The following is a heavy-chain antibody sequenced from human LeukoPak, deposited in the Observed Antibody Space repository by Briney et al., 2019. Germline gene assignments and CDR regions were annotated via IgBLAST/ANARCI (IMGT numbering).Heavy chain of an antibody. Sequence: TGGSLRLSCAASGFTFSDYSMNWVRQAPGKGLEWVSSISSSSSYIYYADSVKGRFTISRDNAKNSLYLQMNSLRAEDTAVYYCARDQRWVFDYWGQGTLVTVSS. V-gene: IGHV3-21*01. CDR1: GFTFSDYS. CDR3: ARDQRWVFDY. CDR2: ISSSSSYI. J-gene: IGHJ4*02. D-gene: IGHD4-23*01.